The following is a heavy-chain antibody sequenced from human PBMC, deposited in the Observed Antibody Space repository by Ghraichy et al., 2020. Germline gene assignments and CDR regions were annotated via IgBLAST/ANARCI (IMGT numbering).Heavy chain of an antibody. D-gene: IGHD2-15*01. Sequence: GVLNISCAASGFSFSNYAMSWVRQAPGKGLEWLSAIRSSGDSTYYADPVKGRFTISRDNSKNTLYLQMNSLRAEDTAVYYCAKVFPATVVGANFDYWGQGTLVTVSS. CDR2: IRSSGDST. J-gene: IGHJ4*02. CDR3: AKVFPATVVGANFDY. V-gene: IGHV3-23*01. CDR1: GFSFSNYA.